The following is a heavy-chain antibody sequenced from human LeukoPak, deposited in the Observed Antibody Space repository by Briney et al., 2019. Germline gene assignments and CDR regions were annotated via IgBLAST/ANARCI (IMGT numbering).Heavy chain of an antibody. CDR3: ARGRRGDYGSGSYRFDP. V-gene: IGHV4-34*01. CDR2: ISHSGST. CDR1: GGSFSGYY. J-gene: IGHJ5*02. D-gene: IGHD3-10*01. Sequence: ASETLSLTCAVYGGSFSGYYWSWIRQPPGKGLEWIGEISHSGSTNYNPSLKSRVTISVDTSKNQFSLKLSSVTAADTAVYYCARGRRGDYGSGSYRFDPWGQGTLVTVSS.